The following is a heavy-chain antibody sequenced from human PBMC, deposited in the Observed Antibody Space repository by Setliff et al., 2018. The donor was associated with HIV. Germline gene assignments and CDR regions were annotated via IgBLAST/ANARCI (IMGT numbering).Heavy chain of an antibody. D-gene: IGHD3-10*01. CDR3: ARGSEDNVWFNP. J-gene: IGHJ5*02. CDR1: GYNCIDYN. CDR2: ISAYSGDI. V-gene: IGHV1-18*04. Sequence: ASVKVSCKASGYNCIDYNFIWVRQAPGQGLEWMGWISAYSGDINYSQKFQGRVTMTKDTSTSTAYMELRSLRSDDTAIYYCARGSEDNVWFNPWGQGTLVTVSS.